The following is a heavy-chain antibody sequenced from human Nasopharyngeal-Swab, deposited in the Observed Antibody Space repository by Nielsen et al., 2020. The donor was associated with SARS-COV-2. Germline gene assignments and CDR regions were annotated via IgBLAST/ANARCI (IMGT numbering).Heavy chain of an antibody. CDR2: IKEDGSEK. Sequence: WIRQPPGKGLEWVANIKEDGSEKNYVDSVKDRFTISRDNAKNSLYLQMNSLRADDTAVYYCARDTYCSGGSCYGYGMAVWGQGTTVTVSS. J-gene: IGHJ6*02. D-gene: IGHD2-15*01. V-gene: IGHV3-7*01. CDR3: ARDTYCSGGSCYGYGMAV.